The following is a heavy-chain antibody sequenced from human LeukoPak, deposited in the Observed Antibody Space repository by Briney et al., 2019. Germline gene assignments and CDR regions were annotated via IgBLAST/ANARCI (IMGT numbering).Heavy chain of an antibody. V-gene: IGHV3-9*01. D-gene: IGHD3-3*01. CDR2: ISWNSGSI. CDR3: VKAAVWSGFI. J-gene: IGHJ4*02. Sequence: GGSLRLSCAASGFTFDDYAMHWVRQAPGKGLEWVSGISWNSGSIGYADSVKGRFTISRDNSRNTLYLQMNSLRGDDAALYYCVKAAVWSGFIWGQGTLVAVSS. CDR1: GFTFDDYA.